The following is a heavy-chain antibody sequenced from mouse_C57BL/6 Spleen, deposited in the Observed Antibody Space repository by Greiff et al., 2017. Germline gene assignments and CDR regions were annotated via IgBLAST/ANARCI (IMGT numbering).Heavy chain of an antibody. CDR2: IWTGGGT. CDR3: ARILDYYGSSYGLDY. J-gene: IGHJ2*01. Sequence: VQLQQSGPGLVAPSQSLSITCTVSGFSLTSYAISWVRQPPGKGLEWLGVIWTGGGTNYNSALKSRLSISKDNSKSQVFLKMNSLQTDDTARYYCARILDYYGSSYGLDYWGQGTTLTVSS. V-gene: IGHV2-9-1*01. D-gene: IGHD1-1*01. CDR1: GFSLTSYA.